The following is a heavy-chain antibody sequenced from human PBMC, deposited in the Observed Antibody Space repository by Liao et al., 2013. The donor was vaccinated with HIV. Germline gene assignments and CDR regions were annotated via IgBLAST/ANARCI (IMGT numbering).Heavy chain of an antibody. CDR3: ARVATDWNDSDDYDRFDL. J-gene: IGHJ4*02. D-gene: IGHD4-17*01. V-gene: IGHV4-30-4*01. CDR2: IYYSGTT. Sequence: QVQLQESGPRLVKPSKTLSLTCTVSGGSISSYNWSWIRQSPGKGLEWIGYIYYSGTTYYNPSLRSRVSISVDTSNNQFSLKLTAATAADTAMYYCARVATDWNDSDDYDRFDLWGQGTLVTVSS. CDR1: GGSISSYN.